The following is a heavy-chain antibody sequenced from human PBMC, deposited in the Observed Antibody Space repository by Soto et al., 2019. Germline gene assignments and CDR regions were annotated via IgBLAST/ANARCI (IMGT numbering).Heavy chain of an antibody. Sequence: ASVKVSCKASGYTFSSYAMHWVRQAPGQRLEWMGWINAGNGNRKYSQKFQGRVTITRDTSASTAYMELSSLRSEDTAVYYCARAPSATVTFWYFXLWGRGTLVXVSS. V-gene: IGHV1-3*01. J-gene: IGHJ2*01. CDR1: GYTFSSYA. D-gene: IGHD4-17*01. CDR2: INAGNGNR. CDR3: ARAPSATVTFWYFXL.